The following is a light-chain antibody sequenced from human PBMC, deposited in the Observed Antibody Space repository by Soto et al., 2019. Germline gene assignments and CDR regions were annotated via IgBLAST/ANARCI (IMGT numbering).Light chain of an antibody. Sequence: EIVLTQSPGTLSLSTGERATLSCRASQSFSNNYVAWYQQKPGQAPRLLIYGASSRATGIPDRLSGSGSGTDFTLTISRLEPEDFAVYYCQQYGSSPVTFGQGTRLEIK. J-gene: IGKJ5*01. CDR3: QQYGSSPVT. V-gene: IGKV3-20*01. CDR1: QSFSNNY. CDR2: GAS.